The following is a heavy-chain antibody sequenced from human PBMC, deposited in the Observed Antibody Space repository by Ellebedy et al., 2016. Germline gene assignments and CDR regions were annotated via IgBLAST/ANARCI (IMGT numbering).Heavy chain of an antibody. J-gene: IGHJ4*02. Sequence: SVKVSCXASGGTFSSYAISWVRQAPGQGLEWMGGIIPIFGTANYAQKFQGRVTITADESTSTAYMELSSLRSEDTAVYYCARQTYCGGDCYRGSPVDYWGQGTLVTVSS. CDR3: ARQTYCGGDCYRGSPVDY. V-gene: IGHV1-69*13. D-gene: IGHD2-21*01. CDR2: IIPIFGTA. CDR1: GGTFSSYA.